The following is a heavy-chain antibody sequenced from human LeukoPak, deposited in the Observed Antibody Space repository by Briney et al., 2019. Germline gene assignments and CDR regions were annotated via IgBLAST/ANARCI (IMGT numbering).Heavy chain of an antibody. CDR1: GFTFSSYA. J-gene: IGHJ4*02. Sequence: PGGSLRLSCAASGFTFSSYAMSWVRQAPGKGLEWVSAISGSGGSTYYADSVKGRFTISRDNSKNTLYLQMNSLRAEDTAVYYCAKGGYGDYGPTREYYWGQGTLVTVSS. V-gene: IGHV3-23*01. CDR3: AKGGYGDYGPTREYY. CDR2: ISGSGGST. D-gene: IGHD4-17*01.